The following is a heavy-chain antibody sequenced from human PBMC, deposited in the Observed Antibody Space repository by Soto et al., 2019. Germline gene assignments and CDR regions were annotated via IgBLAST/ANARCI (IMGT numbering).Heavy chain of an antibody. D-gene: IGHD4-17*01. CDR1: GGTFSSYT. Sequence: QVQLVQSGAEVKKPGSSVKVSCKASGGTFSSYTISWVRQAPGQGLEWMGRIIPILGIANYAQKFQGRVTIXXHXSXSTAYRERSSMRSEDTAVYYCAGALDYGDYAGAFDIWGQGTMVTVSS. CDR2: IIPILGIA. J-gene: IGHJ3*02. CDR3: AGALDYGDYAGAFDI. V-gene: IGHV1-69*02.